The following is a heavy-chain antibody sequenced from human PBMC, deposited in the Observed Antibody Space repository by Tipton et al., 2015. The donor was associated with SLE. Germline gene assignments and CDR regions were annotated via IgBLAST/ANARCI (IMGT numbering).Heavy chain of an antibody. J-gene: IGHJ5*02. Sequence: TLSLTCAVSGYSISSGYYWGWIRQPPGKGLEWIGSIYHSGSTYYNPSLKSRVTISVDRSKNQFSLKLSSVTAADTAVYYCARESILMEGWFDPWGQGTLVTVSS. CDR2: IYHSGST. CDR1: GYSISSGYY. CDR3: ARESILMEGWFDP. V-gene: IGHV4-38-2*02. D-gene: IGHD3-3*01.